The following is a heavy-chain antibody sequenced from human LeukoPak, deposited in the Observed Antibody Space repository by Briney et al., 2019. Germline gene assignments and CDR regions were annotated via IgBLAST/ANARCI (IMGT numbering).Heavy chain of an antibody. J-gene: IGHJ3*02. Sequence: SETLSLTCAVSGYSISSGYYWGWIRQPPGKGLEWIGSIYHSGSTYYNPSLKSRVTISVDTSKNQFSLKLSSVTAADTAVYYCARQFYDYVWGSYIRLDAFDIWGQGTMVTVSS. CDR1: GYSISSGYY. CDR3: ARQFYDYVWGSYIRLDAFDI. CDR2: IYHSGST. V-gene: IGHV4-38-2*01. D-gene: IGHD3-16*01.